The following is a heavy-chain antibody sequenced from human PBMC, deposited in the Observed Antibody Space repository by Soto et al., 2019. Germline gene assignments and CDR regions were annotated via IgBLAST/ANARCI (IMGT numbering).Heavy chain of an antibody. CDR3: AGLYPYESSGYHLDY. D-gene: IGHD3-22*01. V-gene: IGHV4-39*01. CDR2: IYYLGDT. Sequence: PSETLRLPCTVPRGPLSSTSSYRAWIPQPPGKGLEWVGSIYYLGDTYYNPSLGSRVTISVDTSKNQFSLKLSSVTAADTAVFYCAGLYPYESSGYHLDYWSQGTLVTVS. J-gene: IGHJ4*02. CDR1: RGPLSSTSSY.